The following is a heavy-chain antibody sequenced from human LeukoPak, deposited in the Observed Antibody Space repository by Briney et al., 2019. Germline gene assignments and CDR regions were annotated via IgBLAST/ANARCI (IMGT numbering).Heavy chain of an antibody. Sequence: PGGSLRLSCAASGFTFNNHGMRWVRQAPGKGLEWVAVISYDGNNEYYADSVMGRFTISRDNSKNTLHLQMNSLRAEDTAVYYCAKDQARVSVTTPFDYWGQGTLVTVSS. V-gene: IGHV3-30*18. CDR3: AKDQARVSVTTPFDY. CDR1: GFTFNNHG. CDR2: ISYDGNNE. D-gene: IGHD4-17*01. J-gene: IGHJ4*02.